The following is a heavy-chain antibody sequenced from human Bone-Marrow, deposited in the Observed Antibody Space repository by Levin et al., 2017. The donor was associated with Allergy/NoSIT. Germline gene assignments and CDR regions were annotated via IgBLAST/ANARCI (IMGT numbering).Heavy chain of an antibody. CDR3: AKYSSGVYFDY. J-gene: IGHJ4*02. CDR2: ISYDGSNK. CDR1: GFTFSSYG. V-gene: IGHV3-30*18. D-gene: IGHD5-18*01. Sequence: LSLTCAASGFTFSSYGMHWVRQAPGKGLEWVAVISYDGSNKYYADSVKGRFTISRDNSKNTLYLQMNSLRAEDTAVYYCAKYSSGVYFDYWGQGTLVTVSS.